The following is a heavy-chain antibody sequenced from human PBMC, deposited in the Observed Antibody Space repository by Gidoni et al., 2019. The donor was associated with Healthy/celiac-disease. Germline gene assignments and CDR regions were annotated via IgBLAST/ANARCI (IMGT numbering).Heavy chain of an antibody. CDR3: ARGGGILTGYGAFDI. CDR2: ISSSCSTI. J-gene: IGHJ3*02. Sequence: EVQLLESGGGLVQPGGSLRLSCSASGFTFSSYEMNCVRQAPGKGLELVSYISSSCSTIYYADSVKGRFTISRDNAKNSLYLQMNSLRADDTAVYYCARGGGILTGYGAFDIWGQGTMVTVSS. V-gene: IGHV3-48*03. D-gene: IGHD3-9*01. CDR1: GFTFSSYE.